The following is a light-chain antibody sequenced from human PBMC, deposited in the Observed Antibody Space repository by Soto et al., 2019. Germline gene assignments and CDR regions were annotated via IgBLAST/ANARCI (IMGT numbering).Light chain of an antibody. CDR3: AAWDDSLSGQV. Sequence: QSVLTQPPSASGTPGQRVTISCSGSTCNVGINSVFWYQHLPGTAPKLLIYRSNQRASGVPDRFSGSKSGTSASLAISGLRSEDEADYYCAAWDDSLSGQVFGGGTKLTVL. CDR2: RSN. CDR1: TCNVGINS. V-gene: IGLV1-47*01. J-gene: IGLJ2*01.